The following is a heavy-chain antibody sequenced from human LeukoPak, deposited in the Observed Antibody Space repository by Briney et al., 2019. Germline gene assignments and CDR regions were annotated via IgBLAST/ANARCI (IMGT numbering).Heavy chain of an antibody. CDR3: ATQAYSDFVY. D-gene: IGHD4-11*01. CDR2: ISGDGSFT. Sequence: GGSLRLSCAASGFTFSSYWMNWVRQAPGKGLERVASISGDGSFTDYVASVRGRFTVSRDNADNSMYLQMNSLTAEDTAVYYCATQAYSDFVYWGRGILVSVSS. V-gene: IGHV3-7*01. J-gene: IGHJ4*02. CDR1: GFTFSSYW.